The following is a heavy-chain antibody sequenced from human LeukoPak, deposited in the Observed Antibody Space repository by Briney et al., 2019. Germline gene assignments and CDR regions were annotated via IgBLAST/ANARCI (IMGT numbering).Heavy chain of an antibody. CDR3: AKGGGRHAHNWPPDY. V-gene: IGHV3-23*01. Sequence: GGSLRLSCAASGFTFSSYAMAWVRQAAGKGLDWVSAISSSGSDTYYADSVKGRFTISRDDSKNTLYLQMNSLRPEDTAVYYCAKGGGRHAHNWPPDYWGQGTLLTVSS. CDR1: GFTFSSYA. D-gene: IGHD5-24*01. CDR2: ISSSGSDT. J-gene: IGHJ4*02.